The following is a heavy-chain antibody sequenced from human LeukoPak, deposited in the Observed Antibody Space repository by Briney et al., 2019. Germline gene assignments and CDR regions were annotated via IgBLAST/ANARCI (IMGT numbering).Heavy chain of an antibody. CDR2: INSDGSST. V-gene: IGHV3-74*01. J-gene: IGHJ4*02. D-gene: IGHD5-24*01. CDR3: ASKRWLQSSFDY. Sequence: GGSLRLSCAASGFTFSSYSMNWVRQTPGKGLVWVSRINSDGSSTSYADSVKGRFTISRDNAKNTVYLQMSSLRAEDTAVYYCASKRWLQSSFDYWGQGTLVTVSS. CDR1: GFTFSSYS.